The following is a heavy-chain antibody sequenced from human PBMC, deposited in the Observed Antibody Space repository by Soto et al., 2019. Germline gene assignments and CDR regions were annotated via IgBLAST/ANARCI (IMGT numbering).Heavy chain of an antibody. CDR1: GYTFTSYN. Sequence: ASLKVSCKASGYTFTSYNITGVRQDTGQGLEWRGSKDPSNGITHYAQRFQGRHTMNRDSSISTAYKELNSVRSEDTTVYHCACRAWMDVWGQGTTVTVSS. V-gene: IGHV1-8*01. CDR2: KDPSNGIT. CDR3: ACRAWMDV. J-gene: IGHJ6*02.